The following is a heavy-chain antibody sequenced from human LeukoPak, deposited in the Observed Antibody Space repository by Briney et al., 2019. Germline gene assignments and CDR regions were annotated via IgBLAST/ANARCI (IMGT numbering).Heavy chain of an antibody. Sequence: ASVKVSCKASGYTFTGYYMHWVRQAPGQGLEWMGWINPNSGGTNYAQKFQGRVTMTRDTSISTAYMELSRLRSDDTAVYYCARALDSSEEGYFDLWGRGTLVTVSS. CDR2: INPNSGGT. V-gene: IGHV1-2*02. J-gene: IGHJ2*01. CDR1: GYTFTGYY. D-gene: IGHD3-22*01. CDR3: ARALDSSEEGYFDL.